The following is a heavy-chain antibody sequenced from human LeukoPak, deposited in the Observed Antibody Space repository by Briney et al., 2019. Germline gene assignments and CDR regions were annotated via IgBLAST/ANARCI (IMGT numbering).Heavy chain of an antibody. CDR2: INPSGGST. V-gene: IGHV1-46*01. CDR1: GYTFTSYY. CDR3: ARARVIALEWPTRMDV. D-gene: IGHD3-3*01. J-gene: IGHJ6*02. Sequence: ASVKVSCKASGYTFTSYYMHWVRQAPGQGLEWMGIINPSGGSTSYAQKFQGRVTMTRDTSTSTVYMELSSLRSEDTAVYYCARARVIALEWPTRMDVWGQGTTVTVSS.